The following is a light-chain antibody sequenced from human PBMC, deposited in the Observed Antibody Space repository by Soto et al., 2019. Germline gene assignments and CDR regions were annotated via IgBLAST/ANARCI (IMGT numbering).Light chain of an antibody. V-gene: IGKV3-15*01. CDR2: GAS. CDR3: QQYNKWPPIT. J-gene: IGKJ5*01. Sequence: EIMLTQSPATLSVSPGERATLSCRASQSLNDNLAWYQQRPGQAPRLLIYGASTRATGIPARFSGSGSGTEFTLTISSLQSEDFAVYYCQQYNKWPPITFGQGTRLEIK. CDR1: QSLNDN.